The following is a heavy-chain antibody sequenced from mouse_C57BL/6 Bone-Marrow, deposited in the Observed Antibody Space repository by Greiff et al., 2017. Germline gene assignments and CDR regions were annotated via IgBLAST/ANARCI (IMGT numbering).Heavy chain of an antibody. CDR3: GGGGGGIFDY. J-gene: IGHJ2*01. V-gene: IGHV1-81*01. Sequence: QVQLKQSGAELARPGASVKLSCKASGYTFTSYGISWVKQRTGQGLEWIGEIYPRSGNTYYNEKFKGKDTLTADKSSSTAYMELRSLTSEDSAVYFWGGGGGGIFDYWGQGTTLTVSS. CDR2: IYPRSGNT. CDR1: GYTFTSYG. D-gene: IGHD1-1*02.